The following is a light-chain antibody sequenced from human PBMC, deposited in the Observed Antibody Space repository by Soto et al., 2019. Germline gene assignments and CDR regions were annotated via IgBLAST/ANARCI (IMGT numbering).Light chain of an antibody. V-gene: IGKV3-20*01. Sequence: EIVLTQSPGTLSLSPGERATLSCRASQSVSSSYLAWYQQKPGQAPRLLIYDTSSRATGIPDRFSGSGSGTDFTLTISRLEPEDFAVYSCQQSGSSPRTFGQGTKVELK. CDR2: DTS. J-gene: IGKJ1*01. CDR3: QQSGSSPRT. CDR1: QSVSSSY.